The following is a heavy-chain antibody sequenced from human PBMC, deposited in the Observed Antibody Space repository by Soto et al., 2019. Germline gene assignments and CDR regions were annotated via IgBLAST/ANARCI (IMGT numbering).Heavy chain of an antibody. CDR2: IYYSGST. J-gene: IGHJ5*02. V-gene: IGHV4-39*01. D-gene: IGHD3-9*01. CDR1: GGSISSSSYY. CDR3: ARLRYYDILTGYYTPPSGFDP. Sequence: QLQLQESGPGLVKPSETLSLTCTVSGGSISSSSYYWGWIRQPPGKGLEWIGSIYYSGSTYYNTSLKRLVNISVDTSRSHFSLKRSSVTAADTAVYYCARLRYYDILTGYYTPPSGFDPWGQGTLVTVSS.